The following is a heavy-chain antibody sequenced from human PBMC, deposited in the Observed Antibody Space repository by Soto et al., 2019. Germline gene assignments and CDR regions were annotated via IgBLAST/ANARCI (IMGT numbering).Heavy chain of an antibody. CDR1: GYGFAGYW. CDR3: ARQIYDSDTGPNFQYYFDS. Sequence: PGESLKISCKGSGYGFAGYWITWVRQKPGKGLEWMGRIDPSDSQTYYSPSFRGHVTISATKSITTVFLQWSSLRASDTATYYCARQIYDSDTGPNFQYYFDSWGQGTPVTVSS. J-gene: IGHJ4*02. CDR2: IDPSDSQT. D-gene: IGHD3-22*01. V-gene: IGHV5-10-1*01.